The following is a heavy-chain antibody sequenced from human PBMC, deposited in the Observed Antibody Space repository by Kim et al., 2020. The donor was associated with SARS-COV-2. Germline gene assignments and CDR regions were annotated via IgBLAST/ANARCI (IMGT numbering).Heavy chain of an antibody. Sequence: GRFTISRDNSKNSLYLQMNSLRTEDTALYYCAKGQKYNWNDRPVYGMDVWGQGTTVTVSS. D-gene: IGHD1-1*01. J-gene: IGHJ6*02. V-gene: IGHV3-43*01. CDR3: AKGQKYNWNDRPVYGMDV.